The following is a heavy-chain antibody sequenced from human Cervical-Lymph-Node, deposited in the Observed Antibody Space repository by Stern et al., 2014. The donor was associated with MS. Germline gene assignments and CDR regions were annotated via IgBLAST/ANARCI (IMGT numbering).Heavy chain of an antibody. J-gene: IGHJ4*02. CDR2: IDWNDDK. CDR1: GFSLSTSGMR. Sequence: QVTLRESGPALVKPTQTLTLTCTFSGFSLSTSGMRVSWIRQPPGKALEWLARIDWNDDKFYSTSLKTRLTISKDTSKNQVVLTMTNMDLVDTATYYCARISWSKIDYWGQGTLVTVSS. D-gene: IGHD3-3*01. V-gene: IGHV2-70*04. CDR3: ARISWSKIDY.